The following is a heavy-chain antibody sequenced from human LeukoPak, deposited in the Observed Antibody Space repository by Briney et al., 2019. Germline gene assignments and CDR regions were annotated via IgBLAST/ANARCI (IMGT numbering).Heavy chain of an antibody. V-gene: IGHV3-9*01. CDR2: ISWNSGSI. D-gene: IGHD6-13*01. CDR1: GFTFDDYA. Sequence: GRSLVLSCAASGFTFDDYAMHWVRQAPGEGVEWVSGISWNSGSIGYADSVKGRFTISRDNAKNSLYLQMNSLRAEDTALYYCAKGGAAGKFPADYWGQGTLVTVSS. CDR3: AKGGAAGKFPADY. J-gene: IGHJ4*02.